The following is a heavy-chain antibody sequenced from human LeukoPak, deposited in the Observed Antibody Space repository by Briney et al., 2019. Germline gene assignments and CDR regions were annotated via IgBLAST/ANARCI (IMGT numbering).Heavy chain of an antibody. CDR1: GGSFSSNYF. Sequence: PSATLSLSCTVSGGSFSSNYFWSWLQEPPGKGQEWTWNIDNSGSTDYAHSLKSRVTISRDTSKNSLCLNLCSVSAADTAVYYCARDMGHDEYGSGRRWFDPLGQGSLVIVSS. CDR3: ARDMGHDEYGSGRRWFDP. J-gene: IGHJ5*02. D-gene: IGHD3-10*01. CDR2: IDNSGST. V-gene: IGHV4-59*01.